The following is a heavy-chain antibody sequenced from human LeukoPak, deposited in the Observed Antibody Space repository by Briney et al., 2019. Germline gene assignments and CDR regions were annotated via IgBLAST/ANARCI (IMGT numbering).Heavy chain of an antibody. V-gene: IGHV3-11*01. Sequence: GGSLRLSCAASGFTFSDYYMSWIRQAPGEGLEWGSYISSSGSTIYYADSVKGRFPISRDNPKNSLYLQMNSLRAEDTAVYYCARDPSLVGATQYYFDYWGQGTLVTVSS. J-gene: IGHJ4*02. CDR2: ISSSGSTI. CDR1: GFTFSDYY. D-gene: IGHD1-26*01. CDR3: ARDPSLVGATQYYFDY.